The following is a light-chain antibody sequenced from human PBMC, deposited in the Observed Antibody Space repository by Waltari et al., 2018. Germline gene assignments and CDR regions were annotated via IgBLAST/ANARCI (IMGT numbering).Light chain of an antibody. CDR1: GRDIGGNKY. V-gene: IGLV2-14*03. CDR3: SSYATTRVI. J-gene: IGLJ2*01. Sequence: QSALTQPASVSGTPGQSITLSCRGTGRDIGGNKYVSWYQQHPGEAPKVIIYDVTSRPSGVSDRFSGSKSGNTAFLTISGLQAEDEADYYCSSYATTRVIFGGGTKVTVL. CDR2: DVT.